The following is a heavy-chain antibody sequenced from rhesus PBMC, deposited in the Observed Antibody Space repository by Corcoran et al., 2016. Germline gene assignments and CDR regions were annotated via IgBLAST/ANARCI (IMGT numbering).Heavy chain of an antibody. J-gene: IGHJ4*01. V-gene: IGHV4S10*01. CDR3: AGERYTRAYYFDY. D-gene: IGHD1-1*01. CDR2: IYGSRTTT. Sequence: QVQLQESGPGVVKASENLALTCAGSGGSISDSYRWSWIRQPPGKGREWIGYIYGSRTTTNYHPSHKSRVTISKDTSKNQFSLKLSSVTAADTAVYYCAGERYTRAYYFDYWGQGVLVTVSS. CDR1: GGSISDSYR.